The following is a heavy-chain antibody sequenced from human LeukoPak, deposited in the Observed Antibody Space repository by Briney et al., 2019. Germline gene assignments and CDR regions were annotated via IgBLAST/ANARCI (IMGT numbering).Heavy chain of an antibody. CDR2: ISSSSSYI. Sequence: GGSLRLSCAASGFTFSSYSMNWVRQAPGKGLEWVSSISSSSSYIYYADSVKGRFTISRDNAKNSLYLQMNSLRAEDTAIYYCARGVMAAGIRSDDYWGQGTLVSVSS. J-gene: IGHJ4*02. D-gene: IGHD6-13*01. V-gene: IGHV3-21*04. CDR3: ARGVMAAGIRSDDY. CDR1: GFTFSSYS.